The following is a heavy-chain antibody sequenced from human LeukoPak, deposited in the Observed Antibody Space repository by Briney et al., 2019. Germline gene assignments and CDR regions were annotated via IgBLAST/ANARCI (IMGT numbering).Heavy chain of an antibody. CDR2: ISYDEINK. Sequence: GGSLRLSCAASGFTFSSYGMHWVRQAPGKGLEWVAVISYDEINKYYADSVKGRFTISRDNSKNTLYLQMNSLRAEDTAVYYCAKDNSGSSTGGFYFDSWGQGTLLT. V-gene: IGHV3-30*18. CDR1: GFTFSSYG. J-gene: IGHJ4*02. D-gene: IGHD1-26*01. CDR3: AKDNSGSSTGGFYFDS.